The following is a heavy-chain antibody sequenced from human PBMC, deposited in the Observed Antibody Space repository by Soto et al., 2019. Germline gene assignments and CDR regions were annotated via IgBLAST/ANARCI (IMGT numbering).Heavy chain of an antibody. Sequence: PSETLSLTCAVYGWSFSGYYWSWIRQPPGKGLEWIGEINHSGSTNYNPSLKSRVTISVDTSKNQFSLKLSSVTAADTAVYYCARRVGRIAARRRAFYFDYWGQGTLVTVSS. CDR2: INHSGST. V-gene: IGHV4-34*01. CDR1: GWSFSGYY. J-gene: IGHJ4*02. CDR3: ARRVGRIAARRRAFYFDY. D-gene: IGHD6-6*01.